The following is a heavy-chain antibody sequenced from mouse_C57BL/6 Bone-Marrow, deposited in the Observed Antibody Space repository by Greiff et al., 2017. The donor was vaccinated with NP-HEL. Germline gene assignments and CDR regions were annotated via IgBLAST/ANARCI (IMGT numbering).Heavy chain of an antibody. CDR2: ISYDGSN. J-gene: IGHJ1*03. CDR1: GYSITSGYY. Sequence: VQLKESGPGLVKPSQSLSLTCSVTGYSITSGYYWNWIRQFPGNKLEWMGYISYDGSNNYNPSLKNRISITRDTSKNQFFLKLNSVTTEDTATYYCATDYGSISPYWYFDVWGTGTTVTVSS. CDR3: ATDYGSISPYWYFDV. D-gene: IGHD1-1*01. V-gene: IGHV3-6*01.